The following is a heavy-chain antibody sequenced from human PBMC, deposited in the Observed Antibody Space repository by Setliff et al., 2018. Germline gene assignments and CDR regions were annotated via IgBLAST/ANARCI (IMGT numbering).Heavy chain of an antibody. CDR3: ARATVGLATIVYFDS. D-gene: IGHD4-4*01. CDR2: VHSSGGT. Sequence: LSLTCNVSGASISSGFYYWSWIRQPAGKGLEWIGRVHSSGGTKYNPSVKTRVTMSVDTSKNQFSLKLSSATAADTAVYYCARATVGLATIVYFDSWGQGTLVTVSS. CDR1: GASISSGFYY. J-gene: IGHJ4*02. V-gene: IGHV4-61*02.